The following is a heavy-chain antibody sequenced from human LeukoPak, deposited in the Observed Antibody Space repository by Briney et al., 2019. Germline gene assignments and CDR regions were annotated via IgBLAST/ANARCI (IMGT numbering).Heavy chain of an antibody. J-gene: IGHJ4*02. Sequence: GGSLRLSCAASGFTFSSYGMHWVRQAPGKGLEWVAVISYDGSNKYYADSVKGRFTISRDNSKNTLYLQMNSLRAEDTAVYYCASEFYDYVWGSYRSGNYYFDYWGQGTLVTVSS. V-gene: IGHV3-30-3*01. CDR1: GFTFSSYG. CDR2: ISYDGSNK. CDR3: ASEFYDYVWGSYRSGNYYFDY. D-gene: IGHD3-16*02.